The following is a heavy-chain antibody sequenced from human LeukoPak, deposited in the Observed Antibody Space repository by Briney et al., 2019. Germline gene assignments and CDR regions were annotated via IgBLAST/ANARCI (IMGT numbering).Heavy chain of an antibody. CDR3: ARGSPTVTSIYKYYYMDV. D-gene: IGHD4-11*01. Sequence: PGGSLRFSCAASGFTFSSYWMSWVRQAPGKGLEWVANTKQDGSEKYYVDSVKGRFTVSRDNAKNYVYLQINSLRAEDTALYYCARGSPTVTSIYKYYYMDVWGKGTMVTVSS. J-gene: IGHJ6*03. CDR1: GFTFSSYW. V-gene: IGHV3-7*03. CDR2: TKQDGSEK.